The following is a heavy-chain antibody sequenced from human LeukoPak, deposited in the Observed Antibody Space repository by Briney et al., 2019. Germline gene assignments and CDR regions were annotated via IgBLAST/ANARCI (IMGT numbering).Heavy chain of an antibody. CDR3: AREMLRFLEWQSYYFDY. Sequence: GGSLRLSCAASGFTFSSYAMSWVRQAPGKGLEWVAVIWYDGSNKYYADSVKGRFTISRDNSKNTLYLQMNSLRAEDTAVYYCAREMLRFLEWQSYYFDYWGQGTLVTVSS. CDR2: IWYDGSNK. D-gene: IGHD3-3*01. CDR1: GFTFSSYA. V-gene: IGHV3-33*08. J-gene: IGHJ4*02.